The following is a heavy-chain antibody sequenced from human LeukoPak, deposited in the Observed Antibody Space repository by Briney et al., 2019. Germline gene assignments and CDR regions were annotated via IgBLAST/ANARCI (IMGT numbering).Heavy chain of an antibody. CDR2: INWNGGRT. CDR3: ARDSGYSSGWFGDV. Sequence: GGSLRLPCAASGFIFDDYGMSWVRQAPGKGLEWVSGINWNGGRTGYADSVKGRFTISRDNAKNSLYLQMNSLRAEDTALYYCARDSGYSSGWFGDVWGKGTTVTVSS. CDR1: GFIFDDYG. J-gene: IGHJ6*04. D-gene: IGHD6-19*01. V-gene: IGHV3-20*04.